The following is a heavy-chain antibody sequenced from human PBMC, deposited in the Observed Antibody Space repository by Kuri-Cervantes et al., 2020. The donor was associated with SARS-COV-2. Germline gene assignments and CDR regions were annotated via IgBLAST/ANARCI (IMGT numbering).Heavy chain of an antibody. CDR2: ISGSGGST. D-gene: IGHD3-3*01. CDR1: GFTFSSYA. CDR3: AKALPGVTIFGVVIMSEGENYYYGMDV. Sequence: GESLKISCAASGFTFSSYAMSWVRLAPGKGLEWVSAISGSGGSTYYADSVKGRFTISRDNSKNTLYLQMNSLRAEDTAVYYCAKALPGVTIFGVVIMSEGENYYYGMDVWGQGTTVTVSS. J-gene: IGHJ6*02. V-gene: IGHV3-23*01.